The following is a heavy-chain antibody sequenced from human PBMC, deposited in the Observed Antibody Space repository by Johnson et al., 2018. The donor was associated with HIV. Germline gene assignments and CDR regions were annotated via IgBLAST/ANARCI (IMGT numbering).Heavy chain of an antibody. CDR3: ARDLMVGPTRTGSFDI. D-gene: IGHD1-26*01. CDR1: GFTFSRYG. CDR2: IYASGDT. Sequence: QVQLVESGGGVVQPGGSLRLSCAASGFTFSRYGMTWVRQAPGKGLEWVSVIYASGDTYHAASVKGRFTISRDNSKNTVYLQMSSLRVEDTAIDHCARDLMVGPTRTGSFDIGGQGTMVTVSS. J-gene: IGHJ3*02. V-gene: IGHV3-NL1*01.